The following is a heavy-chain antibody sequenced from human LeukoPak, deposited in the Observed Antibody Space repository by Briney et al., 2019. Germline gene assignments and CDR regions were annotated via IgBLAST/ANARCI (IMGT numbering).Heavy chain of an antibody. CDR1: GYSISSGYY. Sequence: SETLSLTCAVSGYSISSGYYWGWIRQPPGKGLDWIASMYHSGSTYYNPSLKSRVTISVDTSKNKFSLRLSSVTAADTAVYYCAKQGPTVVTHFDTWGQGTLVTV. D-gene: IGHD4-23*01. V-gene: IGHV4-38-2*01. CDR2: MYHSGST. J-gene: IGHJ4*02. CDR3: AKQGPTVVTHFDT.